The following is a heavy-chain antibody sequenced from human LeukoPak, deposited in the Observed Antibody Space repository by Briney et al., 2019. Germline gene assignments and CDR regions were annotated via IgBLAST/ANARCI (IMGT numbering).Heavy chain of an antibody. CDR1: GFTFSSYS. CDR2: ISSSSSTI. J-gene: IGHJ4*02. V-gene: IGHV3-48*04. D-gene: IGHD4-11*01. CDR3: ARDPSTVRGRFDY. Sequence: GGSLRLSCAASGFTFSSYSMNWVRQAPGKGLEWVSYISSSSSTIYYADSVKGRFTISRDNAKNSLYLQMNSLRAEDTAVYYCARDPSTVRGRFDYWGQGTLVTVSS.